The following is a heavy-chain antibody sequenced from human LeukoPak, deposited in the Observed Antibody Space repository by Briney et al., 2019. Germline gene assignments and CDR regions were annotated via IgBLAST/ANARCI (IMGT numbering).Heavy chain of an antibody. CDR3: ARRPYYDFWSGYYAFDI. CDR2: INHSGST. CDR1: GGSFSGYY. V-gene: IGHV4-34*01. Sequence: SSETLSLTCAVYGGSFSGYYWSWIRQPPGKGLEWIGEINHSGSTNYNPSLKSRVAISVDTSKNQFSLKLSSVTAADTAVYYCARRPYYDFWSGYYAFDIWGQGTMVTVSS. D-gene: IGHD3-3*01. J-gene: IGHJ3*02.